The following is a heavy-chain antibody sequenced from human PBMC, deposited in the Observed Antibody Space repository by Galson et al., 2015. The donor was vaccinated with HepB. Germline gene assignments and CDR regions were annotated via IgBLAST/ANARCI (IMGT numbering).Heavy chain of an antibody. J-gene: IGHJ3*02. CDR2: IYTGGGT. Sequence: SLRLSCAASGFTVSTYYMSWVRQAPGKGLEWVSVIYTGGGTYYADSVRGRFTISRDNAKNTLYLQMNSLRAEDTAVYYCARPNYDFYDAFDIWGQGTMVTVSS. CDR1: GFTVSTYY. V-gene: IGHV3-53*01. D-gene: IGHD3-3*01. CDR3: ARPNYDFYDAFDI.